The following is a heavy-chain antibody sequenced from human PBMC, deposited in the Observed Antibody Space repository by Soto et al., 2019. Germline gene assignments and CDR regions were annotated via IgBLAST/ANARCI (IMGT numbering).Heavy chain of an antibody. J-gene: IGHJ6*02. Sequence: GGSLRLSXAASGFSFSDYGMNWVRQAPGKGLEWVALTSHDGSKKYYGDSVKGRFTISRDNSKNTLYLQMNSLRADDTAVYYCARASLRGYSGYDFYYYGMDVWGQGTTVTVSS. CDR3: ARASLRGYSGYDFYYYGMDV. CDR1: GFSFSDYG. D-gene: IGHD5-12*01. V-gene: IGHV3-30*03. CDR2: TSHDGSKK.